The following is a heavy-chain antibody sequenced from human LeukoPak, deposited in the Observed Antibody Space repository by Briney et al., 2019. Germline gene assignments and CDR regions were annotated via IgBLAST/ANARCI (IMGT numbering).Heavy chain of an antibody. CDR1: GFTFSSYG. Sequence: GGSLRLSCAASGFTFSSYGMHWVRQAPGEGLEWVAVIWYDGSNKYYADSVEGRFTISRDNSKNTLYLQMNSLRAEDTAVYYCARDDLDTAPFDYWGQGTLVTVSS. CDR2: IWYDGSNK. J-gene: IGHJ4*02. V-gene: IGHV3-33*01. D-gene: IGHD5-18*01. CDR3: ARDDLDTAPFDY.